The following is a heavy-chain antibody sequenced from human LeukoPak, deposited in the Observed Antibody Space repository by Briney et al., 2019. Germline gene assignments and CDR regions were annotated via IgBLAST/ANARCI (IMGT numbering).Heavy chain of an antibody. CDR2: ISWNSGSI. D-gene: IGHD2-2*01. Sequence: GRSLRLSCAASGFTFDDYAMHWVRQAPGKDLEWVSGISWNSGSIGYADSVKGRFTISRDNAKNSLYLQMNSLRAEDMALYYCAKDKSTNPYYFDYWGEGSLVTVSS. CDR1: GFTFDDYA. V-gene: IGHV3-9*03. CDR3: AKDKSTNPYYFDY. J-gene: IGHJ4*02.